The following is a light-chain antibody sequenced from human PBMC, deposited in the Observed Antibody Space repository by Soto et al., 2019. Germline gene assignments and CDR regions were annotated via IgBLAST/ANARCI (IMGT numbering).Light chain of an antibody. J-gene: IGKJ4*01. V-gene: IGKV3D-15*01. Sequence: EIVMTQSPATLSVSPGERATLSCRASQSVNIYLAWYQQKPGQAPRLLIFGASYRATGIPARFSGSGSGTGFNQTISGLQSEVFAVFFCKQNNDCRRLTFGGGTKVEIK. CDR3: KQNNDCRRLT. CDR1: QSVNIY. CDR2: GAS.